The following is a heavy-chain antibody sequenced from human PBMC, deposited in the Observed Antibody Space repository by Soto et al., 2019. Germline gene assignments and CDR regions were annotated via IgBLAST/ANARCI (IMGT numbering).Heavy chain of an antibody. Sequence: ASVKVSCKTSGYTFTEYGISWFRQAPGQGLEWMGWISPYNGKTNYIQEFQDRATITTDTSSTTVYMDLRTLKSDDTALYFCARADYGDTKIYSFDHWGQGTLVTVSS. CDR2: ISPYNGKT. V-gene: IGHV1-18*01. J-gene: IGHJ4*02. CDR3: ARADYGDTKIYSFDH. D-gene: IGHD4-17*01. CDR1: GYTFTEYG.